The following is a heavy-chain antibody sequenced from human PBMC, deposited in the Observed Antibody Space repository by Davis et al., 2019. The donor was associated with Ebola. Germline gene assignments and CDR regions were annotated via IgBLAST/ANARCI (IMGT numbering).Heavy chain of an antibody. V-gene: IGHV3-23*01. CDR3: AKVPYSSSWWGYFDY. Sequence: GESLKISCAASGFTFSSYAMSWVRQAPGKGLEWVSAISGSGGSTYYADSVKGRFTISRDNSKNTLYLQMNSLRAEDTAVYYCAKVPYSSSWWGYFDYWGQGTLVTVSS. CDR1: GFTFSSYA. CDR2: ISGSGGST. D-gene: IGHD6-13*01. J-gene: IGHJ4*02.